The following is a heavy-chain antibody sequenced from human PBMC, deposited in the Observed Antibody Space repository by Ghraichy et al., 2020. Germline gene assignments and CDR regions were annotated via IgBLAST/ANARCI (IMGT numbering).Heavy chain of an antibody. D-gene: IGHD2-15*01. CDR2: MNPNSGNT. CDR3: ARGRGRGGSCYGCRRTDNWFDP. V-gene: IGHV1-8*01. J-gene: IGHJ5*02. CDR1: GYTFTSYD. Sequence: ASVKVSCKASGYTFTSYDINWVRQATGQGLEWMGWMNPNSGNTGYAQKFQGRVTMTRNTSISTAYMELSSLRSEDTAVYYCARGRGRGGSCYGCRRTDNWFDPWGQGTLVTVSS.